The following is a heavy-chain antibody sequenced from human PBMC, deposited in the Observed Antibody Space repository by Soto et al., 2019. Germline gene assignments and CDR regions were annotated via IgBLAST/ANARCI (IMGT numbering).Heavy chain of an antibody. D-gene: IGHD1-26*01. CDR2: THGSGIT. V-gene: IGHV4-59*01. CDR3: ASYIEGGGGRGY. J-gene: IGHJ4*02. Sequence: QVQLQESGPGLVKPSEILSLTCTVSGGSITGYHWSWIRQPPGKGLEWIGYTHGSGITNYNPSLQSRVTISVDTSKNHFSLKLSSVTASDTAVYYCASYIEGGGGRGYWGQGHLLTVSS. CDR1: GGSITGYH.